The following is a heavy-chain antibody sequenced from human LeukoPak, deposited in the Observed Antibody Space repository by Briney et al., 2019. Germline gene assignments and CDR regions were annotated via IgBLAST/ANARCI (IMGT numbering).Heavy chain of an antibody. CDR2: MNPNSGNT. Sequence: ASVKVSCKASGYTFTSYDINWVRQATGQGLEWMGWMNPNSGNTGYAQKFQGRVTMTRNTSISTAYMELSSLRSEDTAMYYCARDGYCSGGSCYSGGNYYGMDVWGQGTTVTVSS. J-gene: IGHJ6*02. V-gene: IGHV1-8*01. D-gene: IGHD2-15*01. CDR3: ARDGYCSGGSCYSGGNYYGMDV. CDR1: GYTFTSYD.